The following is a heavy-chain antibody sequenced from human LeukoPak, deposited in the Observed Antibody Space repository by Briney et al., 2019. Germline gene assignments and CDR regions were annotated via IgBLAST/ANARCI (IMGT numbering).Heavy chain of an antibody. V-gene: IGHV1-18*01. D-gene: IGHD3-22*01. CDR2: ISAYNGNT. Sequence: GASVKVSCKASGYTFTSYGISWVRQAPGQGLEWMGWISAYNGNTNYAQKLQGRVTMTTDTSTSTAYMELRSLRSDDTAVYYCARDRYYDSRDYYFRWFDPWGQGTLVTVSS. CDR3: ARDRYYDSRDYYFRWFDP. J-gene: IGHJ5*02. CDR1: GYTFTSYG.